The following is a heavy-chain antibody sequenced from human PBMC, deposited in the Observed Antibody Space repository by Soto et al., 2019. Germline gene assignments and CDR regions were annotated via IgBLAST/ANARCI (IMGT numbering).Heavy chain of an antibody. J-gene: IGHJ4*02. D-gene: IGHD2-8*01. CDR3: ARDPGYCTNGVCPSFDF. CDR1: GDSVTNYF. V-gene: IGHV4-59*02. CDR2: MYHGGRT. Sequence: SETLSLTCTVSGDSVTNYFWSWMRQPPGKGLEWIGHMYHGGRTNYSPSLKSRVTMSLDSPKNQFSLNLSSVTAADTAVYFCARDPGYCTNGVCPSFDFSGQIFLGTFSS.